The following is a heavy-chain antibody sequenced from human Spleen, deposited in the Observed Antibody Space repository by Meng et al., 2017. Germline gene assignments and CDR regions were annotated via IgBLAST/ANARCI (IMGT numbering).Heavy chain of an antibody. CDR1: GGSFSGYY. CDR3: ARDYWGSLDY. V-gene: IGHV4-34*01. CDR2: INHSGST. Sequence: QGQLQQLGAGCLKPSETLSLTCVVSGGSFSGYYWSWIRQPPGKGLEWIGEINHSGSTNYNPSLKSRVTISVDTSKNQFSLKLTSVTAADTAVYYCARDYWGSLDYWGQGILVTVSS. J-gene: IGHJ4*02. D-gene: IGHD7-27*01.